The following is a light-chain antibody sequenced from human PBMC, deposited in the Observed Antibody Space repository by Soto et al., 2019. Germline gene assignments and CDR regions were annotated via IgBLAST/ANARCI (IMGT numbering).Light chain of an antibody. CDR1: QNVAEH. V-gene: IGKV3-20*01. Sequence: EVVLTQSAATLSLSPGERGTLSCRASQNVAEHLAWYQHRPGQAPRLLIYLASNRATGIPDRFSGSGSGTDFTLTISRLEPEDFAVYYCQQHETLITFGQGTLLEIK. J-gene: IGKJ5*01. CDR3: QQHETLIT. CDR2: LAS.